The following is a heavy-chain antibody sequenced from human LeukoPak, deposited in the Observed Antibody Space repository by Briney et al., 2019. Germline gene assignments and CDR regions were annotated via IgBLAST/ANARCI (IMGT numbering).Heavy chain of an antibody. CDR3: ARGYYDSSGYFQHGR. CDR2: IWYDGSHD. Sequence: PGRSLRLSCAASEFTFSSYGMHWVRQAPGKGLEWVAVIWYDGSHDNYADSVKGRFTISRDNAKNSLYLQMNSLRAEDTAVYYCARGYYDSSGYFQHGRWGQGTLVTVSS. D-gene: IGHD3-22*01. V-gene: IGHV3-33*01. CDR1: EFTFSSYG. J-gene: IGHJ4*02.